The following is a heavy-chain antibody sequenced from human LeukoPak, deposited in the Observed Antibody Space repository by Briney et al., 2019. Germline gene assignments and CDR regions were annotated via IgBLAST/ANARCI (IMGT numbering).Heavy chain of an antibody. CDR1: GYTFTGYY. CDR3: ARAGGGRNFDY. V-gene: IGHV1-46*01. Sequence: ASVKVSCKASGYTFTGYYMHWVRQAPGQGLEWMGIINPSGGSTSYAQKFQGRVTMTRDTSTSTVYMELSSLRSEDTAVYYCARAGGGRNFDYWGQGTLVTVSS. D-gene: IGHD2-15*01. CDR2: INPSGGST. J-gene: IGHJ4*02.